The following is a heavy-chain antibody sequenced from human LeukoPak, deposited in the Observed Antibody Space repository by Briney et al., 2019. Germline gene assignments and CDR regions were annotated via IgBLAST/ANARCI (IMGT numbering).Heavy chain of an antibody. V-gene: IGHV1-69*13. CDR3: ARGRRYYDFWSTV. Sequence: SVKVSCKASGGTFSSYAISWVRQAPGQGLEWMGGIIPIFGTANYAQKFQGRVTITADESTSTAYMELSSLRSEDTAVYYCARGRRYYDFWSTVWGQGTLVTVSS. D-gene: IGHD3-3*01. CDR1: GGTFSSYA. CDR2: IIPIFGTA. J-gene: IGHJ4*02.